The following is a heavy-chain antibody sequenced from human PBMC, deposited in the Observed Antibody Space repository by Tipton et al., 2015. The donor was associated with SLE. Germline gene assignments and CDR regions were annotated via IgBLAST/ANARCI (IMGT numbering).Heavy chain of an antibody. CDR1: ELAVSSNY. CDR2: FYSDTST. Sequence: GSLRLSCAASELAVSSNYMSWVRQSPGRGLEWGSVFYSDTSTYYADSVKGRFTVSRYNSEHTVYLHMNSLRAEDTAVYYCARALPSADNSYYFDFWGQGALVTVS. D-gene: IGHD2-2*01. CDR3: ARALPSADNSYYFDF. J-gene: IGHJ4*02. V-gene: IGHV3-66*01.